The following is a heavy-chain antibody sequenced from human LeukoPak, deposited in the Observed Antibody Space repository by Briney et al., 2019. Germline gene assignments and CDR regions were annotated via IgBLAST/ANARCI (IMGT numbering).Heavy chain of an antibody. CDR1: GGSISSSSYY. Sequence: PSETLSLTCTVSGGSISSSSYYWGWIRQPPGKGLEWIGSIYYSGSTYYNPSLKSRVTISVDTSKNQFSLKLSSVTAADTAVYYCTRGLAGYSGGDDAFDTWGQGTMVTVSS. V-gene: IGHV4-39*01. D-gene: IGHD6-19*01. CDR3: TRGLAGYSGGDDAFDT. J-gene: IGHJ3*02. CDR2: IYYSGST.